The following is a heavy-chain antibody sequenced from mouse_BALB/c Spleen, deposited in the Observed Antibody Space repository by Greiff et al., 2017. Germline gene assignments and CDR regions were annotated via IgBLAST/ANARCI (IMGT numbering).Heavy chain of an antibody. CDR3: ARDGYYNYAMDY. CDR1: GYAFSSYW. V-gene: IGHV1-80*01. Sequence: VHLVESGAELVRPGSSVKISCKASGYAFSSYWMNWVKQRPGQGLEWIGQIYPGDGDTNYNGKFKGKATLTADKSSSTAYMQLSSLTSEDSAVYFCARDGYYNYAMDYWGQGTSVTVSS. CDR2: IYPGDGDT. D-gene: IGHD2-3*01. J-gene: IGHJ4*01.